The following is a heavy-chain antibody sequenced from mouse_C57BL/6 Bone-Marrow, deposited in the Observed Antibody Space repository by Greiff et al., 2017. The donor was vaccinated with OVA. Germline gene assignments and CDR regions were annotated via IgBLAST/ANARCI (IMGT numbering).Heavy chain of an antibody. CDR1: GYTFTSYG. CDR2: IYPRSGTT. Sequence: VQLQQSGAELARPGASVKLSCKASGYTFTSYGISWVKQRTGQGLEWIGEIYPRSGTTYYNEKFKGKATLTADKSSSTAYMELRSLTSEDSAVYFCARRYYGSRAWFAYWGQGTLVTVSA. J-gene: IGHJ3*01. CDR3: ARRYYGSRAWFAY. V-gene: IGHV1-81*01. D-gene: IGHD1-1*01.